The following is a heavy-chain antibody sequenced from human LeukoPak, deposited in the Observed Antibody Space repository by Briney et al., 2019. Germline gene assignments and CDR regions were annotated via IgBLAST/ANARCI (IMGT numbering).Heavy chain of an antibody. CDR2: INHSGST. Sequence: GSLRLSCAASGFSFNSYAMSWIRQPPGKGLEWIGEINHSGSTNYNPSLKSRVTISVDTSKNQFSLKLSSVTAADTAVYYCARVAADIVVVPAEAAEHNNWFDPWGQGTLVTVSS. CDR1: GFSFNSYA. J-gene: IGHJ5*02. CDR3: ARVAADIVVVPAEAAEHNNWFDP. D-gene: IGHD2-2*01. V-gene: IGHV4-34*01.